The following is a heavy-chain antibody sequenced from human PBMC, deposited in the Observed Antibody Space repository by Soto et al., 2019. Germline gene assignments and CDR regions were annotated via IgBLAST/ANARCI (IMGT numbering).Heavy chain of an antibody. CDR1: GASINNNDYY. J-gene: IGHJ2*01. Sequence: PSETLSLTWTVSGASINNNDYYWSWIRQTPGKGLEWIGYVYYSGTTDYIPSLKSRLSMSIDKSQNQFTLKLNSVTAADTATYYCARMSYFYDKWYFDLWGRGTLVTVSS. CDR3: ARMSYFYDKWYFDL. V-gene: IGHV4-30-4*01. CDR2: VYYSGTT. D-gene: IGHD3-22*01.